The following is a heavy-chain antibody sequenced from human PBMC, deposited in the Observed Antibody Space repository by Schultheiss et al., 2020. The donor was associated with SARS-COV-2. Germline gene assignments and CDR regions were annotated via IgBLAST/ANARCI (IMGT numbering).Heavy chain of an antibody. V-gene: IGHV3-21*01. J-gene: IGHJ4*02. CDR2: ISSSSSYI. CDR3: AGGYSYGQYFDY. CDR1: GFTFSSYA. D-gene: IGHD5-18*01. Sequence: GGSLRLSCAASGFTFSSYAMSWVRQAPGKGLEWVSSISSSSSYIYYADSVKGRFTISRDNAKNSLYLQMNSLRAEDTAVYYCAGGYSYGQYFDYWGQGTLVTVSS.